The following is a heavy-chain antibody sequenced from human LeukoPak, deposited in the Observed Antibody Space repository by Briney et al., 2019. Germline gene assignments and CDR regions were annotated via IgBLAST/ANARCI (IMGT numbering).Heavy chain of an antibody. CDR2: INPNSGGT. V-gene: IGHV1-2*02. CDR3: ARDLGIVVVPASNFQH. D-gene: IGHD2-2*01. CDR1: GYTFTGYY. Sequence: ASVKVSCKASGYTFTGYYMHWVRQAPGQGLEWVGWINPNSGGTNYAQKFQGRVTMTRDTSISTAYMELSRLRSDDTAVYYCARDLGIVVVPASNFQHWGQGTLVTVSS. J-gene: IGHJ1*01.